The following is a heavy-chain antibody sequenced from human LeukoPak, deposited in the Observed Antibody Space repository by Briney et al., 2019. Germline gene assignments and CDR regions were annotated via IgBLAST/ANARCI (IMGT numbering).Heavy chain of an antibody. CDR3: ASHSSSWYGFDY. J-gene: IGHJ4*02. V-gene: IGHV3-30*03. CDR1: GFTFSSYG. D-gene: IGHD6-13*01. CDR2: ISSDGNNK. Sequence: PGVSLRLSCVASGFTFSSYGLHWVRQAPGKGLEWVAVISSDGNNKYYADSVKGRFTISRDNSKNTLYLQMNSLRAEDTAVYYCASHSSSWYGFDYWGQGTLVTVS.